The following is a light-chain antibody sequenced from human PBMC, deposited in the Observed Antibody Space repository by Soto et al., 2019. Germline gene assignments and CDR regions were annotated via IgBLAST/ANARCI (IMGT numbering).Light chain of an antibody. CDR2: GAS. CDR3: QQYNNWPQT. V-gene: IGKV3-15*01. CDR1: QSVNSN. Sequence: EIVMTQSPGTLSVYPGERATLSCRASQSVNSNLAWYQQKPGQGPRLLIYGASTRATGIPARFSGGGSGTEFTLTISSLQSEDFAVYYCQQYNNWPQTFGQGTKVDIK. J-gene: IGKJ1*01.